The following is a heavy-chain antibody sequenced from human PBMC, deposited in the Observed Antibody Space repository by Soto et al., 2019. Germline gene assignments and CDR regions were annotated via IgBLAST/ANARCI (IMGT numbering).Heavy chain of an antibody. CDR2: IYHSGST. V-gene: IGHV4-38-2*02. Sequence: SETLSLTCAVSGYSISSGYYWGWIRQPPGKGLEWIGSIYHSGSTYYNPSLKSRVTISVDTSKNQFSLKLSSVTAADTAVYYCAREVEMATIPNWLDPWGQGTLVTVSS. D-gene: IGHD5-12*01. CDR1: GYSISSGYY. CDR3: AREVEMATIPNWLDP. J-gene: IGHJ5*02.